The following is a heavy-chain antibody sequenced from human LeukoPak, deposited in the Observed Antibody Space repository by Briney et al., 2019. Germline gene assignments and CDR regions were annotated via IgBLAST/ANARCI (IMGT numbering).Heavy chain of an antibody. CDR2: IKQDGSEK. CDR3: ARDGPQYLDCSSTSCYSDY. D-gene: IGHD2-2*01. Sequence: GGSLRLSCAASGFTFNSYWIGWVRQAPGKGLEWVANIKQDGSEKYYVDSVKGRFTISRDNAKNSLYLQMNSLRAEDTAVYYCARDGPQYLDCSSTSCYSDYWGQGTLVTVSS. V-gene: IGHV3-7*01. J-gene: IGHJ4*02. CDR1: GFTFNSYW.